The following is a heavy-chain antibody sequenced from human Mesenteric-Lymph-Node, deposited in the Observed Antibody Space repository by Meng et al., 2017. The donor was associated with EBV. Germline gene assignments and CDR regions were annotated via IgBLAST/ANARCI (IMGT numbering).Heavy chain of an antibody. CDR2: IIPIFSTA. J-gene: IGHJ4*02. D-gene: IGHD3-22*01. CDR3: ATYYYDSSAYFD. V-gene: IGHV1-69*01. CDR1: GGTFSSYA. Sequence: QVEWGQFGGEVKRPWSSVKVYCKASGGTFSSYAISWVRQAPGQGLEWMGGIIPIFSTANYAQKLQGRVTITADESTSTAYMELNSLRSEDTAVYYCATYYYDSSAYFDWGQGTLVTVSS.